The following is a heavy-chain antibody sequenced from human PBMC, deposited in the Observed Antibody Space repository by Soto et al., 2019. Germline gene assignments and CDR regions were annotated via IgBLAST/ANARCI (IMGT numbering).Heavy chain of an antibody. CDR2: ISPDGGRT. CDR1: GYTFSAYY. V-gene: IGHV1-46*01. J-gene: IGHJ4*02. Sequence: GASVKVSCKASGYTFSAYYMDSARQAPGQGLEWMRIISPDGGRTSYAQKFQGRVTMTRGTSTSTVYMELISLRSEDTAVYYCATRDPGHYWGQGTLVTVSA. CDR3: ATRDPGHY.